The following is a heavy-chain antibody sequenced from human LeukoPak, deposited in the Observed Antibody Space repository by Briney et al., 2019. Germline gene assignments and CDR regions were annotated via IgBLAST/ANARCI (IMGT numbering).Heavy chain of an antibody. Sequence: ASVNVSCKASGYTFTGYYMHWVRQAPRQGLEWMGWINPNSGGTNYAQKFQGRVTMTRDTPISTAYMELSRLRSDDTAVYYCARDHSGHLDYWGQGTLVTVSS. V-gene: IGHV1-2*02. CDR3: ARDHSGHLDY. J-gene: IGHJ4*02. CDR2: INPNSGGT. CDR1: GYTFTGYY. D-gene: IGHD2-15*01.